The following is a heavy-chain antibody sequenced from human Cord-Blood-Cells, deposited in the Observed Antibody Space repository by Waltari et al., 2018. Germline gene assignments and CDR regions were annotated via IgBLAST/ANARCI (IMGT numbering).Heavy chain of an antibody. CDR3: AIRRGDYYGSGSYYNWFDP. Sequence: QVQLQQWGAGLLKPSETLSLTCAVYGGSFSGYYWSWIRQPPGKGLEWIGEINHSGSTNYIPSLKSRFTISGDTSRNQFSLRLSSVTAADTAVYYCAIRRGDYYGSGSYYNWFDPWGQGTLVTVSS. J-gene: IGHJ5*02. CDR1: GGSFSGYY. D-gene: IGHD3-10*01. V-gene: IGHV4-34*01. CDR2: INHSGST.